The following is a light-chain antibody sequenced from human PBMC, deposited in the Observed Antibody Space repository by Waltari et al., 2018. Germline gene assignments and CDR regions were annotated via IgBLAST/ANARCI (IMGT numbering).Light chain of an antibody. CDR3: QQYNKWPPFT. CDR1: QSVRTN. Sequence: EIVMTQSPATLSVSPGERATLSCRASQSVRTNLAWYQQKPGQAPRLLIYGVSTWATDIPARFSGSGSETEFTLTISSLQSEDFAVYYCQQYNKWPPFTFGGGTKVEIK. V-gene: IGKV3-15*01. CDR2: GVS. J-gene: IGKJ4*01.